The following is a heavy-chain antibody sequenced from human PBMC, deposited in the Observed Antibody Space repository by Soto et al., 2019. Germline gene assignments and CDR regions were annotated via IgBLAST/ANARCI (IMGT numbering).Heavy chain of an antibody. Sequence: QVQLVESGGGVVQPGRSLRLSCAVSGFSFSSYGMHWVRQAPGKGLEWVAAVSYDGISKHYVDSVKGRFIISRDNSKNTLFLQMNSLRHEDTAVYSCAKEGRGDLGSGYNYRCGRDVWGQATTVTVSS. CDR3: AKEGRGDLGSGYNYRCGRDV. J-gene: IGHJ6*02. V-gene: IGHV3-30*18. D-gene: IGHD3-3*01. CDR2: VSYDGISK. CDR1: GFSFSSYG.